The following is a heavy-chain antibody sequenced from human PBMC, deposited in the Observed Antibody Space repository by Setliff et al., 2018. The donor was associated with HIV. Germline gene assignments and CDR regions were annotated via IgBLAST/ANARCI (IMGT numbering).Heavy chain of an antibody. CDR2: ITPSGAT. V-gene: IGHV4-34*01. Sequence: SETLSLTCAVYGGSVSGHYWGWFRQPPGKGLEWIGEITPSGATNYLPSLKSRVTMPLDTSKNQFSLKMTSVTAADTALYYCSNWNTTIDEDAWGQGTLVTVAS. CDR1: GGSVSGHY. CDR3: SNWNTTIDEDA. J-gene: IGHJ5*02. D-gene: IGHD5-18*01.